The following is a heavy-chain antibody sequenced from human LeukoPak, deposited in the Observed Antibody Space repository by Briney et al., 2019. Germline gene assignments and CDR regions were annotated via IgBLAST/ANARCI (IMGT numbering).Heavy chain of an antibody. CDR2: NSADNGNT. J-gene: IGHJ5*02. V-gene: IGHV1-18*01. CDR1: GYTFTSYG. D-gene: IGHD2-2*01. Sequence: GASVKVSCKASGYTFTSYGISWVRQAPGQGLEWMGWNSADNGNTNYAQKLQGRVTMTTDTSTSTAYMELRSLRSDDTAVYYCARVDRPSLYCSSTSCEKNWFDPWGQGTLVTVSS. CDR3: ARVDRPSLYCSSTSCEKNWFDP.